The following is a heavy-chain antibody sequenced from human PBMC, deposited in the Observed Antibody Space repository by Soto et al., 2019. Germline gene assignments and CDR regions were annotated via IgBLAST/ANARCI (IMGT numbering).Heavy chain of an antibody. Sequence: QVQLVESGGGVVQPGRSLRLSCAASGFTFSSYGMHWVRQAPGKGLEWVAVIWYDGSNKYYADSVKGRFTISRDNSKNTLYLQMNSLRAEDTAVYYCERGNAVGNYFDYWGQGTLVTVSS. J-gene: IGHJ4*02. CDR1: GFTFSSYG. D-gene: IGHD3-10*01. V-gene: IGHV3-33*01. CDR3: ERGNAVGNYFDY. CDR2: IWYDGSNK.